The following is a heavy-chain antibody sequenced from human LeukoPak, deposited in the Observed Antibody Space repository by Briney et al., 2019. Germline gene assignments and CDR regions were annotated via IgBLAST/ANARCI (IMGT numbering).Heavy chain of an antibody. J-gene: IGHJ4*02. CDR2: ISGSGGST. D-gene: IGHD6-19*01. V-gene: IGHV3-23*01. Sequence: PGGSLRLSCTASGFTFGDYAMSWVRQAPGKGLEWVSAISGSGGSTYYADSVKGRFTISRDNSKNTLYLQMNSLRAEDTAVYYCAKDTGIAVAGTDYFDYWGQGTLVTVSS. CDR3: AKDTGIAVAGTDYFDY. CDR1: GFTFGDYA.